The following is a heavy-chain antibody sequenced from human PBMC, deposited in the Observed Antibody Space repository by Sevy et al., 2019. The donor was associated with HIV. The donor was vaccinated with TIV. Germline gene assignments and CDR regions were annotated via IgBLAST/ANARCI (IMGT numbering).Heavy chain of an antibody. V-gene: IGHV3-30*18. D-gene: IGHD2-21*02. J-gene: IGHJ4*02. Sequence: GGSLRLSCAASGFTFSNYGMHWVRQAPGKGLEWVTVISYDGSNKYYADSVKGRFTISRDNSNNTLWLQMNSLRVEDTAVYYCAKDSVGCGGDGGILEYWGQGTLVTVSS. CDR3: AKDSVGCGGDGGILEY. CDR1: GFTFSNYG. CDR2: ISYDGSNK.